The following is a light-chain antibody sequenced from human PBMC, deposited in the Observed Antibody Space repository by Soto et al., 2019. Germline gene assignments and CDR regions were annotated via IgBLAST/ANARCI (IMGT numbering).Light chain of an antibody. J-gene: IGKJ1*01. Sequence: EIVLTQSPGTLSVSPGERSTLSWMAGESVSNNYLARYQQKPGQAPRILIYGASNRATGIPDRFSGSGSRTAFTLTISRLEPEDSAVYYCQQYGSSGTFGQGTKVDI. CDR1: ESVSNNY. CDR2: GAS. CDR3: QQYGSSGT. V-gene: IGKV3-20*01.